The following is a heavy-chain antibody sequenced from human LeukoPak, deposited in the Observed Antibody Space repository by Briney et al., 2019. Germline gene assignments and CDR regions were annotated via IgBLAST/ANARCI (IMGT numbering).Heavy chain of an antibody. CDR3: ARSYSRSFDY. D-gene: IGHD6-6*01. V-gene: IGHV6-1*01. Sequence: SQTLSLTCAISGDSVSSFSDTWNWIRQSPSTGLEWLGMTYHRSKWYTSYAVSVRSRITINPDTTKNQFSLQLNSATAEDTAVYYCARSYSRSFDYWSQGTLVTVSS. CDR2: TYHRSKWYT. J-gene: IGHJ4*02. CDR1: GDSVSSFSDT.